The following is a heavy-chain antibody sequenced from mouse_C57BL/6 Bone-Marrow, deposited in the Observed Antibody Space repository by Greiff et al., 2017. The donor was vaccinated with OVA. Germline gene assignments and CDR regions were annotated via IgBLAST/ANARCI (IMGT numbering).Heavy chain of an antibody. V-gene: IGHV1-55*01. CDR1: GYTFTSYW. CDR3: AREGGYYDGYFDY. Sequence: QVQLQQPGAELVKPGASVKMSCKASGYTFTSYWINWVKQRPGKGLEWIGDIYPGSGSTTYNEKFKSKATMTVDPSSSSASMQLSSLTSEDSAVYYCAREGGYYDGYFDYWGQGTTLTVSS. J-gene: IGHJ2*01. D-gene: IGHD2-3*01. CDR2: IYPGSGST.